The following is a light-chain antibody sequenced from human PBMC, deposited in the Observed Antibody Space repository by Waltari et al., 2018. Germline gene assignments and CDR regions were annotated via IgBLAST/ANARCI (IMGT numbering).Light chain of an antibody. Sequence: SSELTQDPAVSVALGPTVRITCQGDSRRSYYASWYQQKPGQAPVLVIYGKNNRPSGIPDRFSGSSSGNTASLTITGAQAEDEADYYCNSRDSSGNHLDVVFGGGTKLTVL. CDR2: GKN. CDR3: NSRDSSGNHLDVV. CDR1: SRRSYY. V-gene: IGLV3-19*01. J-gene: IGLJ2*01.